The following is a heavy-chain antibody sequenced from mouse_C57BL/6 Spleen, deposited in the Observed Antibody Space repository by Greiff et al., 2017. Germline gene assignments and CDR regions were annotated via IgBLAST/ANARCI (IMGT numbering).Heavy chain of an antibody. Sequence: EVQLHQSGPELVKPGASVKISCKASGYTFTDYYMNWVKQSHGKSLEWIGDINPNNGGTSYNQKVKGKATLTVDKSSSTAYMERRSLTSEDSAVYYCARNYYGSSSWFAYWGQGTLVTVSA. V-gene: IGHV1-26*01. CDR3: ARNYYGSSSWFAY. J-gene: IGHJ3*01. CDR1: GYTFTDYY. CDR2: INPNNGGT. D-gene: IGHD1-1*01.